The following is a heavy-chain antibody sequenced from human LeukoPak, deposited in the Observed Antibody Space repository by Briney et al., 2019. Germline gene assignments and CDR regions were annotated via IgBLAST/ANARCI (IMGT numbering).Heavy chain of an antibody. D-gene: IGHD6-13*01. CDR1: GGSISSSSYY. CDR3: ARLGSSWYYFDY. V-gene: IGHV4-39*01. CDR2: IYYSGST. J-gene: IGHJ4*02. Sequence: SETLSLTCTVSGGSISSSSYYWGWIRQPPGKGLEWIGSIYYSGSTYYNPSLKSRVTISVDTSKNQFSLKLSSVTAADTAVYYCARLGSSWYYFDYWGQGTLVTVSS.